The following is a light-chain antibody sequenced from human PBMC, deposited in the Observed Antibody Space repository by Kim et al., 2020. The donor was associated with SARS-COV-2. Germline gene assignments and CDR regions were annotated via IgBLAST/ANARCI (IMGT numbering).Light chain of an antibody. Sequence: EIVLTQSPGTLSLSPGERATLSCRASQSVSSSYLAWYQQKPGQAPWLLIYGASSRATGIPDRFSGSGSGTDFTLTISRLEPEDFAVYYCQQYGSSHMYTFGQGTKLEIK. CDR1: QSVSSSY. CDR3: QQYGSSHMYT. CDR2: GAS. J-gene: IGKJ2*01. V-gene: IGKV3-20*01.